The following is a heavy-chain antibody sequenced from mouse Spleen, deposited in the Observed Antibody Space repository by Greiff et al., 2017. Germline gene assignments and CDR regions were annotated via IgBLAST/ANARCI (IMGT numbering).Heavy chain of an antibody. Sequence: EVKVVESGGGLVQPGGSLKLSCAASGFTFSSYGMSWVRQTPDKRLELVATINSNGGSTYYPDSVKGRFTISRDNAKNTLYLQMSSLKSEDTAMYYCARDQSYGYDTWFAYWGQGTLVTVSA. CDR2: INSNGGST. D-gene: IGHD2-2*01. J-gene: IGHJ3*01. CDR3: ARDQSYGYDTWFAY. CDR1: GFTFSSYG. V-gene: IGHV5-6-3*01.